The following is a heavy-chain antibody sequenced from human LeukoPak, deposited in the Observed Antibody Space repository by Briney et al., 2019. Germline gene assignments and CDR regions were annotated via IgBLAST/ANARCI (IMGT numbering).Heavy chain of an antibody. D-gene: IGHD6-19*01. CDR3: ARGGYSSGWYVGYYYYYMDV. Sequence: ASVKVSCKASGYTFTGYYMHWVRQATGQGLEWMGWMNPNSGNTGYAQKFQGRVTMTRNTSISTAYMELSSLRSEDTAVYYCARGGYSSGWYVGYYYYYMDVWGKGTTVTISS. V-gene: IGHV1-8*02. CDR1: GYTFTGYY. J-gene: IGHJ6*03. CDR2: MNPNSGNT.